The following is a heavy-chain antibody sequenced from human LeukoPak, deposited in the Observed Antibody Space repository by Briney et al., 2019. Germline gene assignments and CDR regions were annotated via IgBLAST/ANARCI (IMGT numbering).Heavy chain of an antibody. CDR2: IIPIFGTA. D-gene: IGHD1-26*01. J-gene: IGHJ4*02. V-gene: IGHV1-69*13. CDR1: GGTFSSYA. CDR3: ATSIAGALTPPDDY. Sequence: ASVKVSCKASGGTFSSYAISWVRQAPGQGLEWMGGIIPIFGTANYAQKFQGRVTITADESTSTAYMELSSLRSEDMAVYYCATSIAGALTPPDDYWGQGTLVTVSS.